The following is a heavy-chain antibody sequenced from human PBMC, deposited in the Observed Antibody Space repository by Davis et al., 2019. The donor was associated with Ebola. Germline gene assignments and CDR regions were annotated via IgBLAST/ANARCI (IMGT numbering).Heavy chain of an antibody. D-gene: IGHD4-17*01. CDR3: ARTTKTNIEDSGLGYNSFDS. CDR2: ISHHSGYT. J-gene: IGHJ5*01. V-gene: IGHV4-34*01. Sequence: SETLSLTCAVYGGSFSDYFWSWIRQPPEKGLEWIGEISHHSGYTNYNPSLRSRVAISVDSSKNQFSLKVNFVTAADTATYYCARTTKTNIEDSGLGYNSFDSWGQGVLVSVSS. CDR1: GGSFSDYF.